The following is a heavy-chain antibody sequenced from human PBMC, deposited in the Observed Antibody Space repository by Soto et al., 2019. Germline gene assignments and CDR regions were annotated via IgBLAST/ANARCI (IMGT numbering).Heavy chain of an antibody. CDR2: ISGGGDTT. D-gene: IGHD3-3*01. J-gene: IGHJ6*02. Sequence: GGSLRLSCAASGFTFSSYAMSWVRQAPGKGLEWVSAISGGGDTTYYADSMKGRFTISRDNSKSTLQLQMNSLRAEDTAVYYCAKGVYGGRGYYYYKMDVWGHGTTVTVSS. CDR3: AKGVYGGRGYYYYKMDV. CDR1: GFTFSSYA. V-gene: IGHV3-23*01.